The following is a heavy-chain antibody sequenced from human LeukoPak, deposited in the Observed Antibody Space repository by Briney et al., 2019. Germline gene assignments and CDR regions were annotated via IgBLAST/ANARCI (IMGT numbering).Heavy chain of an antibody. CDR1: GFTFSSYG. CDR3: ARERRAFDI. CDR2: ISYDGSDK. D-gene: IGHD6-25*01. J-gene: IGHJ3*02. V-gene: IGHV3-30*03. Sequence: PTGGSLRLSCAASGFTFSSYGMHWVRQAPGKGLEWVAVISYDGSDKYYADSVKGRFTISRDNSKNTLYLQMNSLRAEDTAVYYCARERRAFDIWGQGTMVTVSS.